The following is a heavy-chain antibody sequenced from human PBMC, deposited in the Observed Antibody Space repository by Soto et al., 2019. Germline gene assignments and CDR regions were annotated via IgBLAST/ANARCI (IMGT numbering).Heavy chain of an antibody. CDR2: IYHSGST. J-gene: IGHJ4*02. CDR3: ASGQQLVRNY. V-gene: IGHV4-30-2*01. D-gene: IGHD6-13*01. Sequence: QLQLQESGSGLVKPSQTLSLTCAVSGGSISSGGYSWSWIRQPPGKGLEWIGYIYHSGSTYYNPSLXSXVXIXXDRSKNQCSLKLSSVTAADTAVYYCASGQQLVRNYWGQGTLVTVSS. CDR1: GGSISSGGYS.